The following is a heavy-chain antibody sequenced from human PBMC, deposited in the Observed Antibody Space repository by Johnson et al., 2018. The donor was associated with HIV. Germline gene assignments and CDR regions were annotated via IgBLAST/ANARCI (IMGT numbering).Heavy chain of an antibody. J-gene: IGHJ3*01. D-gene: IGHD4-23*01. CDR1: GFTFADFA. CDR2: IYSGGTT. CDR3: ARADRDSGTDGGNPAAWGAFDV. V-gene: IGHV3-20*04. Sequence: EVQLVESGGGLVQPGGSLRLSCAASGFTFADFAMHWVRQAPGKGLEWVSVIYSGGTTYYADSVKGRFTISRDNAKNSLYLQMNSLTVEDTALYYCARADRDSGTDGGNPAAWGAFDVWGQGTMVTVSS.